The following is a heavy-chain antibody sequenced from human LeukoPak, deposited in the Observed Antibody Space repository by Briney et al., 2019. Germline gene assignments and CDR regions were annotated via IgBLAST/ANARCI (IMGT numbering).Heavy chain of an antibody. Sequence: GASVKVSCKASGYTFTSYGISWVRQAAGQGLEWMGWISSYNGNTNYAQKLQGRVTMTTVISTSTAYMELRSLRSDDTAVYYCARWAQPYHYYYMDVWGKGTTVTISS. V-gene: IGHV1-18*01. J-gene: IGHJ6*03. CDR1: GYTFTSYG. CDR3: ARWAQPYHYYYMDV. CDR2: ISSYNGNT.